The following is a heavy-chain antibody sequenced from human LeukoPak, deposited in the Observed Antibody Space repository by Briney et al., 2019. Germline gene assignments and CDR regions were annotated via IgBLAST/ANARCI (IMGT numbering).Heavy chain of an antibody. V-gene: IGHV3-23*01. CDR3: AKARSRITMVRGVIIYYYYYGMDV. CDR1: GFTFSTYA. J-gene: IGHJ6*02. CDR2: ISGSGGST. Sequence: GGSLRLFCAASGFTFSTYAMSWVRQAPGKGLEGGSAISGSGGSTHYADSVKGRFTISRDNSKNTLYLQMNSLRAEDTAVYYCAKARSRITMVRGVIIYYYYYGMDVWGQGTTVTVSS. D-gene: IGHD3-10*01.